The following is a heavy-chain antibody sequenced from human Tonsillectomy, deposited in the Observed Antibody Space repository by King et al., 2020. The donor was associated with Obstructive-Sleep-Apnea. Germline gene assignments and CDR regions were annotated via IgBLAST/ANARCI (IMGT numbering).Heavy chain of an antibody. CDR3: ARDSSGYSP. CDR2: ITSSSSTI. Sequence: VQLVESGGGLVQPGGSLRLSCAASGFTFSSYSMNWVRQAPGKGLEWVSYITSSSSTIYDADSVKGRFTISRDNAKNSLYLQMNSLRVEDTAVYYCARDSSGYSPWGQGTLVTVSS. V-gene: IGHV3-48*04. D-gene: IGHD3-22*01. CDR1: GFTFSSYS. J-gene: IGHJ5*02.